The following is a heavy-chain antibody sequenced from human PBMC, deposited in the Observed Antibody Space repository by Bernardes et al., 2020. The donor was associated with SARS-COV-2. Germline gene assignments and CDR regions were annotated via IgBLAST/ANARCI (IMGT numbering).Heavy chain of an antibody. J-gene: IGHJ3*01. CDR3: ARDRATGSYFVDDAFDF. CDR1: GYTFNSHG. V-gene: IGHV1-18*01. CDR2: ILPPNGAT. D-gene: IGHD1-26*01. Sequence: ASWKVSCKASGYTFNSHGISWVRQAPGQGLEWLGWILPPNGATTYAEKVQGRVTMTTDTSTNTAYMELRSLRSGDTAVYYCARDRATGSYFVDDAFDFWGQGTVVIVSS.